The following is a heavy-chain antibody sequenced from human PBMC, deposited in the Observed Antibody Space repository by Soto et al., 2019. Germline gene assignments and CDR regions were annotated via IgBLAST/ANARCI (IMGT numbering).Heavy chain of an antibody. D-gene: IGHD3-22*01. V-gene: IGHV4-39*01. J-gene: IGHJ4*02. CDR1: GGCISSSSYY. Sequence: SETLALTCTVSGGCISSSSYYWGWIRQPPGKGLEWIGSIYYSGSTYYNPSLKSRVTISVDTSKNQFSLKLSSVTAADTAVYYCMLGSGWKDFDYWGQGTLVTVSS. CDR3: MLGSGWKDFDY. CDR2: IYYSGST.